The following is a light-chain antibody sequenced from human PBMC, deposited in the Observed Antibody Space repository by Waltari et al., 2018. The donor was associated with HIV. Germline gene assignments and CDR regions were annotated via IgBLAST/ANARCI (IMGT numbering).Light chain of an antibody. V-gene: IGLV2-23*02. CDR3: CSYAGSSTPV. Sequence: QSALTKPASVSGSPGQSITISCTGTSSDVGSYNLVSWYQQHPGKAPKLMIYEVSKRPSGVSNRFSGSKSGNTASLTISGLQAEDEADYYCCSYAGSSTPVFGGGTKLTVL. CDR2: EVS. J-gene: IGLJ2*01. CDR1: SSDVGSYNL.